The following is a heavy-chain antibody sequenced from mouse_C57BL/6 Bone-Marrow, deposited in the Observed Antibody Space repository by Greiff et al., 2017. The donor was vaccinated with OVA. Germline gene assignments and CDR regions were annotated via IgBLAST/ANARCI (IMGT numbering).Heavy chain of an antibody. V-gene: IGHV6-6*01. CDR3: TRVGYDYDDGDFDY. J-gene: IGHJ2*01. Sequence: EVQRVESGGGLVQPGGSMKLSCAASGFTFSDAWMDWVRQSPEKGLEWVAEIRNKANNHATYYAESVKGRFTISRDDSKSSVYLQMNSLRAEDTGIYYCTRVGYDYDDGDFDYWGQGTTLTVSS. CDR1: GFTFSDAW. CDR2: IRNKANNHAT. D-gene: IGHD2-4*01.